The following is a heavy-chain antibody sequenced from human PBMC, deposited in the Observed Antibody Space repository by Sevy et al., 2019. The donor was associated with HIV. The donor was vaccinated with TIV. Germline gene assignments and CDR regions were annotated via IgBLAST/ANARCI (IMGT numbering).Heavy chain of an antibody. CDR2: IKSKADGGTT. J-gene: IGHJ6*02. D-gene: IGHD3-22*01. CDR3: TTHPSLSFAMMVAAEGGMDV. CDR1: GFTFSDPW. Sequence: GGSLRLSCLASGFTFSDPWMSWVRQAPGKGLEWVGRIKSKADGGTTDYAAPVKGRFTISRDDSKNTLYLQMESLQTEDTAVYYGTTHPSLSFAMMVAAEGGMDVWGQGTMVTVSS. V-gene: IGHV3-15*01.